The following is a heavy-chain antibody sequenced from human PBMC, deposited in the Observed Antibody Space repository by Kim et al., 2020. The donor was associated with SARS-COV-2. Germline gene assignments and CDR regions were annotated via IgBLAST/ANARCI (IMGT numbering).Heavy chain of an antibody. Sequence: SETLSLTCSVSGGSISVSNFFWVWFRQPPGKGLEWIASLYYNGGTYYNPSLKSRVIISGDTSKNQFSLTLSSVTAADTAVYYGARREEFSGYDGDYYFYGMDVWGQGTTVIVSS. CDR3: ARREEFSGYDGDYYFYGMDV. CDR1: GGSISVSNFF. J-gene: IGHJ6*01. D-gene: IGHD5-12*01. V-gene: IGHV4-39*01. CDR2: LYYNGGT.